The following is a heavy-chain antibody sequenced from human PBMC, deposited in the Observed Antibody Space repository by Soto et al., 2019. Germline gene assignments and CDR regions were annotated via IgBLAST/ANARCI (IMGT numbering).Heavy chain of an antibody. V-gene: IGHV4-59*01. J-gene: IGHJ4*02. CDR2: VYHTGST. D-gene: IGHD3-10*01. CDR3: ATRPSGVWRGVFDY. Sequence: SEALSLTCTVSGGSISRYYWSWIRQPPGKGPEWIGYVYHTGSTDYNPSLKGRVTITLDTSKNQFSLNLNSVTAADTAVYYCATRPSGVWRGVFDYWSQGTLVTVSS. CDR1: GGSISRYY.